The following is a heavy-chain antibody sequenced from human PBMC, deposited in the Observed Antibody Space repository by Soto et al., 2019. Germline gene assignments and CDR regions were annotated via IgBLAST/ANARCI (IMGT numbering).Heavy chain of an antibody. D-gene: IGHD6-25*01. CDR2: IIPYDGST. V-gene: IGHV1-46*01. Sequence: QVQLVQSGAEVKKPGASVKVSCKASGFTFTNYFFHWVRQAPRQGLEWMGIIIPYDGSTNYVQSLQGRVTMTSDTSTSTVYMELSSLRSEDTAVYYCARGDGRWSSGFYYYYGMDVWGHGTTVTVSS. CDR1: GFTFTNYF. J-gene: IGHJ6*02. CDR3: ARGDGRWSSGFYYYYGMDV.